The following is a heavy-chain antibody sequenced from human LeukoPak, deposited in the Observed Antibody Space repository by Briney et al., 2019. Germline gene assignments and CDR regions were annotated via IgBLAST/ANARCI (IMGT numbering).Heavy chain of an antibody. D-gene: IGHD3-3*01. V-gene: IGHV4-39*07. Sequence: PSETLSLTCTVSGGSISSSSYSWGWIRQPPGKGLEWIGSIYYSGSTYYNPSLKSRVTISVDTSKNQFSLKLSSVTAADTAVYYCARFCRRGPYYFDYWGQGTLVTVSS. CDR3: ARFCRRGPYYFDY. CDR2: IYYSGST. J-gene: IGHJ4*02. CDR1: GGSISSSSYS.